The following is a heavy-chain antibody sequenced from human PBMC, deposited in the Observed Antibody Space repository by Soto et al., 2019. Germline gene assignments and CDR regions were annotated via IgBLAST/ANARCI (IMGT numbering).Heavy chain of an antibody. CDR2: ISGSGGST. D-gene: IGHD2-15*01. CDR3: AKYCSGGSCYPSAFDI. V-gene: IGHV3-23*01. J-gene: IGHJ3*02. Sequence: XESLRLSCAASGFTFSSYAMSWVRQAPGKGLEWVSAISGSGGSTYYADSVKGRFTISRDNSKNTLYLQMNSLRAEDTAVYYCAKYCSGGSCYPSAFDIWGQGTMVTVSS. CDR1: GFTFSSYA.